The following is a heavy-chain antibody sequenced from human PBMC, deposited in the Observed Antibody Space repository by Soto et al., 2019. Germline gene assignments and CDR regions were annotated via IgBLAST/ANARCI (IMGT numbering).Heavy chain of an antibody. D-gene: IGHD6-19*01. J-gene: IGHJ4*02. CDR3: ARIIIAVAGTFDY. Sequence: SETLSLTCTVSGGSVSSGSYYWSWIRQPPGKGLEWIGYIYYSGSTNYNPSLKSRVTISVDTSKNQFSLKLSSVTAADTAVYYCARIIIAVAGTFDYWGQGTLVTVSS. V-gene: IGHV4-61*01. CDR1: GGSVSSGSYY. CDR2: IYYSGST.